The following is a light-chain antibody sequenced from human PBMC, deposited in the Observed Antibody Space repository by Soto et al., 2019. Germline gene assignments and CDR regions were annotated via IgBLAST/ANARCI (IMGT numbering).Light chain of an antibody. V-gene: IGLV2-23*01. CDR3: CSYAGSSTYV. J-gene: IGLJ1*01. Sequence: QSALTQPASVSGSPGQSSTISCTGTSSDFGSYNLVSWYQQHPGKAPKLMIYEDSKRPSGVSNRFSGSKSGNTASLTISGLQAEDDADYYCCSYAGSSTYVFGTGTKLTVL. CDR1: SSDFGSYNL. CDR2: EDS.